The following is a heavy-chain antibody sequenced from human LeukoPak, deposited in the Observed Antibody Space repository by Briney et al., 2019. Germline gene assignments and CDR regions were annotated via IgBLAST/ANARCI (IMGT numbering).Heavy chain of an antibody. D-gene: IGHD6-13*01. CDR3: ARLRPYSSSWYAYYGMDV. CDR2: ISGSGSNT. J-gene: IGHJ6*02. V-gene: IGHV3-23*01. Sequence: GGSLRLSCAASGFTFSNYAMTWVRQAPGKGLEWVSVISGSGSNTDYADSVKGRFTISRDNSKNTLSLQMNSQRAEDTAVYYCARLRPYSSSWYAYYGMDVWGQGDKVTVSS. CDR1: GFTFSNYA.